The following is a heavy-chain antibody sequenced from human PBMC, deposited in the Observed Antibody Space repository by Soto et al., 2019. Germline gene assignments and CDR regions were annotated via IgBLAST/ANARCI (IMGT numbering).Heavy chain of an antibody. Sequence: ASVKVSCKASGYTFTSYDINWVRQATGQGLEWMGWMNPNIGNTGYAQKFQGRVTMTRTTSISTAYMELSSLRSEDTAVYYCARKRSSGWSRGWCERWGQGTLVNVSA. CDR2: MNPNIGNT. CDR3: ARKRSSGWSRGWCER. CDR1: GYTFTSYD. J-gene: IGHJ5*02. D-gene: IGHD6-19*01. V-gene: IGHV1-8*01.